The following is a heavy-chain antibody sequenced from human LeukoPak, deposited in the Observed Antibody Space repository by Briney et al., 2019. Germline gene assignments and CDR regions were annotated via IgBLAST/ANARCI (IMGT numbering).Heavy chain of an antibody. Sequence: PSETLSLTCAVSGYSIRSGDYWGCIRQSPGKGLEWIGSIYHSGGTHYNPSIKSRVTISVDTSKNQFSLMLSSVTAADTAVYYCARNRSMTITPGFDHWGQGTLVTVSS. CDR2: IYHSGGT. V-gene: IGHV4-38-2*01. J-gene: IGHJ4*02. CDR1: GYSIRSGDY. D-gene: IGHD4/OR15-4a*01. CDR3: ARNRSMTITPGFDH.